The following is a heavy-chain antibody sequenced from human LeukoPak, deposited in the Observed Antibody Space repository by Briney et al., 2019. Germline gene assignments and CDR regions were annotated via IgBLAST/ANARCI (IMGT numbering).Heavy chain of an antibody. D-gene: IGHD3-22*01. J-gene: IGHJ4*02. CDR3: AKLPSGYYSYFDY. CDR1: GFTFSNHA. Sequence: PGGSLRLSCAASGFTFSNHAMSWVRQAPGKGLEWVSAISGSGESTYFADSVKGRFTISRDNSKNTLYLQMNSLRAEDTAVFYCAKLPSGYYSYFDYWGQGTLVTVSS. CDR2: ISGSGEST. V-gene: IGHV3-23*01.